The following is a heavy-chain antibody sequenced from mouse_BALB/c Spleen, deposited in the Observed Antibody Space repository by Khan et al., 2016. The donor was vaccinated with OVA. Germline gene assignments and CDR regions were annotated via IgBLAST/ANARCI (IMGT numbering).Heavy chain of an antibody. CDR1: GDSFTSGY. CDR3: ARSTYRYAFAY. V-gene: IGHV3-8*02. CDR2: MIYTGYT. J-gene: IGHJ3*01. Sequence: VQLKQSGPSLVKPSQTLSLTCSVTGDSFTSGYWSWIRKFPGNKLEYMGYMIYTGYTDYNPSLNSRLAITRHTSKNQYYLQLNSVTTEDTATYYCARSTYRYAFAYWGQGTLVTVSA. D-gene: IGHD2-14*01.